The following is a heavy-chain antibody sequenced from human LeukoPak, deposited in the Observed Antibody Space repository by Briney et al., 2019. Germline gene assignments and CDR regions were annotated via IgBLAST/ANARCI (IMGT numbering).Heavy chain of an antibody. CDR3: AREGLFAYFDY. CDR2: IIPIFGTA. CDR1: GGTFSSYA. D-gene: IGHD3-3*01. J-gene: IGHJ4*02. V-gene: IGHV1-69*13. Sequence: SVKVSCKASGGTFSSYAISWVRQAPGQGLEWMGGIIPIFGTANYAQKFQGRVTITADESTSTAYMEPSSLRSEDTAEYHCAREGLFAYFDYWGQGTLVTVSS.